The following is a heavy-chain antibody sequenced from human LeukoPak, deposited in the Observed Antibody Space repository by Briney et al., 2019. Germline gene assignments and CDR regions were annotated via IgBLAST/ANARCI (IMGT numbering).Heavy chain of an antibody. CDR2: ISAYNGNT. Sequence: GASVKVSCKASGYTFTSYGISWVRHAPGQGLEWMGWISAYNGNTNYAQKLQGRVTMTTDTSTSTAYMELRSLRSDDTAVYYCARDRRAVAGTRYFDYWGQGTLVTVSS. CDR1: GYTFTSYG. D-gene: IGHD6-19*01. V-gene: IGHV1-18*01. CDR3: ARDRRAVAGTRYFDY. J-gene: IGHJ4*02.